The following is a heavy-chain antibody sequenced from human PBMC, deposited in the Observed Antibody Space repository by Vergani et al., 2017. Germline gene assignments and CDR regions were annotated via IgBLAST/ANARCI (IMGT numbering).Heavy chain of an antibody. V-gene: IGHV4-61*08. CDR2: IYYSGST. J-gene: IGHJ4*02. CDR1: GGSISSGDYY. D-gene: IGHD3-22*01. CDR3: AREVPYYDSSGYYPYFDY. Sequence: QLQLQESGPGLVKPSETLSLTCTVSGGSISSGDYYWSWIRQPPGKGLEWIGYIYYSGSTNYNPSLKSRVTISVDTSKNQFSLKLSSVTAADTAVYYCAREVPYYDSSGYYPYFDYWGQGTLVTVSS.